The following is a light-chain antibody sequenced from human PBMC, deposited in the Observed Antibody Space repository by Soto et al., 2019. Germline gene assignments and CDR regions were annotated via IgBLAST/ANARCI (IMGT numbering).Light chain of an antibody. CDR2: TNN. J-gene: IGLJ2*01. CDR3: AAWDDSLNGVV. CDR1: SSNIGSNT. Sequence: QSVLTQPPSASGTPGQRVTISCSGSSSNIGSNTVSWYQQLPGTAPKLLIYTNNQRPSGVPDRFSGSKSGTSASLDISGLQSEDEADYYCAAWDDSLNGVVFGGGTKVTVL. V-gene: IGLV1-44*01.